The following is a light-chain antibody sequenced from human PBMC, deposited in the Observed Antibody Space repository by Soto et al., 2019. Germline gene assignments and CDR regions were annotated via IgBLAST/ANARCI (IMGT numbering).Light chain of an antibody. J-gene: IGKJ1*01. CDR2: GVS. CDR1: QSLTSSY. V-gene: IGKV3-20*01. CDR3: QQYGSSRWT. Sequence: EIVLTQSPGTLSLSPGETATLSCRASQSLTSSYLAWYQQRPGQAPSLLIYGVSSRATGIPDRFSGSGSGTDFTLTITRLEPEDFAVYYCQQYGSSRWTFGQGTKVDIK.